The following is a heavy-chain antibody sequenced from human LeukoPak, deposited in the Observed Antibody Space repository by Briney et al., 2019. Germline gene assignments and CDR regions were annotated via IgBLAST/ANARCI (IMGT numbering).Heavy chain of an antibody. CDR1: GFTFSSYV. Sequence: GGSLRLPCAASGFTFSSYVTSWVRQAPGKGLEWVSAIIGSGSSTYYADSVKGRFTISRDNSKNTLYLQMNSLRAEDTAVYYCAKGDSSGYYFDYWGQGTLVTLSS. CDR3: AKGDSSGYYFDY. D-gene: IGHD3-22*01. J-gene: IGHJ4*02. V-gene: IGHV3-23*01. CDR2: IIGSGSST.